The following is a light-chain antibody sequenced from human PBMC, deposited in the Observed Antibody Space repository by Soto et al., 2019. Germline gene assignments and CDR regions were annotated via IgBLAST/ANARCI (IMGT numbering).Light chain of an antibody. CDR2: DAS. CDR3: QQRSNRPS. J-gene: IGKJ5*01. Sequence: EIVLTQSPGTLSLSPGERATLSCRASQSVSSSYLAWYQQKPGQAPRLLIYDASNRATGIPARFSGSGSGTDFTLTISSLEPEDFAVYYCQQRSNRPSFGQGIRLEIK. V-gene: IGKV3D-20*02. CDR1: QSVSSSY.